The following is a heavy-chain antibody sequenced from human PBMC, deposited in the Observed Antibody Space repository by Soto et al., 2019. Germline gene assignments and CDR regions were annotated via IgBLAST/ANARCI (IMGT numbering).Heavy chain of an antibody. J-gene: IGHJ3*02. V-gene: IGHV1-18*01. CDR3: ARDGGTYYDILTGLDAFDI. CDR1: GYTFTNYG. CDR2: ISAYNDNT. Sequence: QVQLVQSGAEVKKPGASVKVSCKASGYTFTNYGITWVRQAPGQGLEWMGWISAYNDNTNYALKVQGRVTVTTETSTSTAYMELRSLRSDDTAVYYCARDGGTYYDILTGLDAFDIWGQGTLVTVSS. D-gene: IGHD3-9*01.